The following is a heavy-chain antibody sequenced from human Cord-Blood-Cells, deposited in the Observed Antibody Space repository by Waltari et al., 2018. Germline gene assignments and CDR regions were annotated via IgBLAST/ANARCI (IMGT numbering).Heavy chain of an antibody. CDR1: GFPFSSYA. CDR3: ARDYDFWSGYYDY. CDR2: ISYDGSNK. V-gene: IGHV3-30-3*01. D-gene: IGHD3-3*01. Sequence: QVQLVESGGGVVQPGRSLRLSCAASGFPFSSYAMSWVRQAPGKGLEWVAVISYDGSNKYYADSVKGRFTISRDNSKNTLYLQMNSLRAEDTAVYYCARDYDFWSGYYDYWGQGTLVTVSS. J-gene: IGHJ4*02.